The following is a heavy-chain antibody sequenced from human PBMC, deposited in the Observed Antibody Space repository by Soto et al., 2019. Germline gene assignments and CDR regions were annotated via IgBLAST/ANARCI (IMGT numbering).Heavy chain of an antibody. J-gene: IGHJ4*02. Sequence: QVQLVQSGAEVKKSGASVKVSCKASGYTFTSHDINWVRQATGQGLEWMGWMNPNSGNTGYAQKCQGRVTMTRNTSISTAYMELSSLRSEDTAVYYCARWDYGVYARFDYWGQGTLVTVSS. CDR3: ARWDYGVYARFDY. CDR1: GYTFTSHD. CDR2: MNPNSGNT. D-gene: IGHD4-17*01. V-gene: IGHV1-8*01.